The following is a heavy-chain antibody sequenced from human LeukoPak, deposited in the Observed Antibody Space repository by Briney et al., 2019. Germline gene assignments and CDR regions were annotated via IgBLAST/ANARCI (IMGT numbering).Heavy chain of an antibody. V-gene: IGHV4-39*07. J-gene: IGHJ5*02. CDR2: IYYSGST. Sequence: KPSETLSLTCTVSGGSISSSTYYWGWIRQPPGKGLEWIGSIYYSGSTNYNPSLKSRVTISVDTSKNQFSLKLSSVTAADTAVYYCARAAAYSSSWYWFDPWGQGTLVTVSS. CDR1: GGSISSSTYY. CDR3: ARAAAYSSSWYWFDP. D-gene: IGHD6-13*01.